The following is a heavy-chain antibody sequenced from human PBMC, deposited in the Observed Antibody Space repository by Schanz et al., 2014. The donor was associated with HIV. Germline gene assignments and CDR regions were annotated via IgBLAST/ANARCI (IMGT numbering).Heavy chain of an antibody. Sequence: QVQLQQWGAGLLKPSETLSLTCAVYGGSFSGYYWTWIRQPPGKGLEWIGEINHSGSTYYNPSLKSRVTISEDTSRNQFSLRLTSVTAADTAVYYCAGGPYCSGGSCYHYFDYWGQGTLVTVSS. V-gene: IGHV4-34*02. CDR2: INHSGST. J-gene: IGHJ4*02. CDR3: AGGPYCSGGSCYHYFDY. D-gene: IGHD2-15*01. CDR1: GGSFSGYY.